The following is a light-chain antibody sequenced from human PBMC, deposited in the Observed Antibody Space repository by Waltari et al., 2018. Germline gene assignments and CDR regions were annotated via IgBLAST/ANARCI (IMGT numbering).Light chain of an antibody. CDR1: QSVRNY. J-gene: IGKJ4*01. CDR2: DTS. Sequence: EIVLIQSPATLALSPGERATLSCRASQSVRNYLAWFQQKPGQVPRLLIYDTSNRGTGVPARFSGSGSGTDFTLTISSLESEYFAVYYCQQRSSWPLTFGGGTKVQIK. V-gene: IGKV3-11*01. CDR3: QQRSSWPLT.